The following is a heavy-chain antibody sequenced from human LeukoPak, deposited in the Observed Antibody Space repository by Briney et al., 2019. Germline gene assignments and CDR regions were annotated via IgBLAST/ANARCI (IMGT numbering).Heavy chain of an antibody. J-gene: IGHJ4*02. Sequence: GVSVKVSCKASGYTFTSYDINWVRQAPGQGLEWMGWISAYNGNTNYAQKLQGRVTMTTDTSTSTAYMELRSLRSDDTAVYYCARDFWSGYGAYWGQGTLVTVSS. CDR2: ISAYNGNT. V-gene: IGHV1-18*01. CDR1: GYTFTSYD. D-gene: IGHD3-3*01. CDR3: ARDFWSGYGAY.